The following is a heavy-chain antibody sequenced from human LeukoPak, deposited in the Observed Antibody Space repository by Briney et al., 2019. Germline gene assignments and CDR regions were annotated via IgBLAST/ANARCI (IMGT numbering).Heavy chain of an antibody. CDR2: ISGSSGII. CDR1: GFTFNTYT. Sequence: GGSLRLSCAASGFTFNTYTMNWVRQAPGKGLEWVSYISGSSGIIDYADSVRGRFTISRDNAKNSLYLQMSSLRAEDTAVYYCARDKVVGPTIFDHWGRGTLVTVSS. D-gene: IGHD1-26*01. CDR3: ARDKVVGPTIFDH. J-gene: IGHJ4*02. V-gene: IGHV3-48*01.